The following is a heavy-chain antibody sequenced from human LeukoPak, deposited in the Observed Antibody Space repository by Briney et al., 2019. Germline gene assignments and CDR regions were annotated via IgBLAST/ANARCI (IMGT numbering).Heavy chain of an antibody. CDR3: ARAVDIAMVTPDY. CDR1: GYTFTSYG. D-gene: IGHD5-18*01. V-gene: IGHV1-18*01. Sequence: ASVKVSCKASGYTFTSYGISWVRQAPGQGLEWMGWISAHNGNTNYAQKLQGRVTMTTDTSTSTAYMEMRRLRSDDTAVYYCARAVDIAMVTPDYWGQGTLVTVSP. CDR2: ISAHNGNT. J-gene: IGHJ4*02.